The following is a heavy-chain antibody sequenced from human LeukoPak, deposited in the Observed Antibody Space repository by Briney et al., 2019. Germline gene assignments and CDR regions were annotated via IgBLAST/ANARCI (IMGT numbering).Heavy chain of an antibody. CDR1: GYTFTSYG. Sequence: GASVKVYCKASGYTFTSYGISWVRQAPGQGLEWMGWISAYNGNTNYAQKLQGRVTMTTDTSTSTAYMELRSLRSDDTAVYYCARVQHFGVFPYYFDYWGQGTLVTVSS. CDR2: ISAYNGNT. J-gene: IGHJ4*02. V-gene: IGHV1-18*01. CDR3: ARVQHFGVFPYYFDY. D-gene: IGHD3-3*01.